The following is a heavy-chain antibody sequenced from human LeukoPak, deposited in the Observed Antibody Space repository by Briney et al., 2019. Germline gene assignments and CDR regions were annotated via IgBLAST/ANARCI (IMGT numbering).Heavy chain of an antibody. CDR3: ATENPTGLRLWDFDY. CDR2: FDPEDGET. CDR1: GYTLTELS. D-gene: IGHD3-16*01. V-gene: IGHV1-24*01. Sequence: ASVKVSCKVSGYTLTELSMHWVRQAPGKGLEWMGGFDPEDGETIYAQKFQGRGTMTEDTSTDTAYMELSSLRSEDTAVYYCATENPTGLRLWDFDYWGQGTLVTVSS. J-gene: IGHJ4*02.